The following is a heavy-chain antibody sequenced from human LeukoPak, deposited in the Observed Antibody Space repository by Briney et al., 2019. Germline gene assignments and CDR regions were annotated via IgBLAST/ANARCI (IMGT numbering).Heavy chain of an antibody. CDR3: AKGAGGYQLLYKRGAHFDY. CDR2: IIPIFGTA. V-gene: IGHV1-69*13. J-gene: IGHJ4*02. CDR1: GGTFSSYA. D-gene: IGHD2-2*02. Sequence: SVKVSRKASGGTFSSYAISWVRQAPGQGLEWMGGIIPIFGTANYAQKFQGRVTITADESTSTAYMELSSLRSEDTAVYYCAKGAGGYQLLYKRGAHFDYWGQGTLVTVSS.